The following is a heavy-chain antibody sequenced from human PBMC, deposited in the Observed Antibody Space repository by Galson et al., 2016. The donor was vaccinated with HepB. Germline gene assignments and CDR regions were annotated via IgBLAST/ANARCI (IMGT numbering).Heavy chain of an antibody. J-gene: IGHJ4*02. Sequence: SLRLSCAASGFTFSTYWMNWVRQAPGKGLEWVANIKPDGSEKYYVDSVKGRFTISRDNGKKSLYLQMNSLRAEDTALYYCAKDMTTMVRGVMHYWGQGTLVTVSS. CDR2: IKPDGSEK. V-gene: IGHV3-7*03. CDR3: AKDMTTMVRGVMHY. CDR1: GFTFSTYW. D-gene: IGHD3-10*01.